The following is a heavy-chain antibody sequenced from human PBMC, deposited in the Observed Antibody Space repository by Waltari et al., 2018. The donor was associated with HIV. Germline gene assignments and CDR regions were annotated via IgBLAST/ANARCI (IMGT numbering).Heavy chain of an antibody. CDR1: GFTFSSCV. CDR3: ARGIPQSNWGHYYYGMDV. D-gene: IGHD7-27*01. CDR2: ICYDGSNK. V-gene: IGHV3-33*01. J-gene: IGHJ6*02. Sequence: QVQLVESGGGVVKRGRSLRLSCAASGFTFSSCVMLWVPQAPGKGMEWIAIICYDGSNKYYGASVKGRFTISRDNSRNTLYLQMNSLRADDTAVYYCARGIPQSNWGHYYYGMDVWGQGTTVTVSS.